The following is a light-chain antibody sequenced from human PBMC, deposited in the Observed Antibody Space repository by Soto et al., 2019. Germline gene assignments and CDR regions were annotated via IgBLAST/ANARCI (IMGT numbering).Light chain of an antibody. CDR2: GAS. J-gene: IGKJ2*01. V-gene: IGKV3-15*01. Sequence: EIVMTQCPATLSVSPGERATLSCRASQSVSSNLAWHRQKPGQAPRLLICGASTRATGIPARFSARGSGTEFTLTISSRQSEDFALYYCQYENNWPPYTFGQGAKLEIK. CDR1: QSVSSN. CDR3: QYENNWPPYT.